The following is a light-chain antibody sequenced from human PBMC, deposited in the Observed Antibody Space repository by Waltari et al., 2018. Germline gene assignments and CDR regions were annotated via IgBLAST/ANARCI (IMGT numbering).Light chain of an antibody. CDR1: SGNIASNY. J-gene: IGLJ6*01. CDR3: QSYDSSNQV. Sequence: NFMLTQPHSVSESPGKTVTISCTRSSGNIASNYVQWYQQRPGSAPSTVIYEDNQRPSVVPDRFSGSIDSSSNSASLTISGLKTEDEADYYCQSYDSSNQVFGSGTKVAVL. CDR2: EDN. V-gene: IGLV6-57*03.